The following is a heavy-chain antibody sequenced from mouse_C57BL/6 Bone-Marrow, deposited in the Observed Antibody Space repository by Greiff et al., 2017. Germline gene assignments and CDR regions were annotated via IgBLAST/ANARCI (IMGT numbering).Heavy chain of an antibody. CDR3: ARSPITTVAYFDY. V-gene: IGHV1-85*01. CDR2: IYPRDGST. CDR1: GYTFTSYD. J-gene: IGHJ2*01. D-gene: IGHD1-1*01. Sequence: VMLVESGPELVKPGASVKLSCKASGYTFTSYDINWVKQRPGQGLEWIGWIYPRDGSTKYNEKFKGKATLTVDTSSSTAYMELHSLTSEDSAVYFGARSPITTVAYFDYWGQGTTLTVSS.